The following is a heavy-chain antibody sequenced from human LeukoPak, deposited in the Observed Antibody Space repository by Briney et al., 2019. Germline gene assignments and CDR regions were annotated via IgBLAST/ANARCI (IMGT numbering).Heavy chain of an antibody. CDR1: GGSVSSGSYY. CDR2: IYYRGST. Sequence: PSETLSLTCTVSGGSVSSGSYYWSWIRQPPGKGLEWIGYIYYRGSTNYNPSLKSRVTISVDTSKNQFSLKLSSVTAADTAVYYCARVYDSSGYYWGNWFDPWGQGTLVTVSS. V-gene: IGHV4-61*01. J-gene: IGHJ5*02. D-gene: IGHD3-22*01. CDR3: ARVYDSSGYYWGNWFDP.